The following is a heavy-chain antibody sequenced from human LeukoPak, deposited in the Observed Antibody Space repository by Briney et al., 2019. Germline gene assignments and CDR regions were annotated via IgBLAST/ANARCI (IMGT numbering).Heavy chain of an antibody. CDR2: IYSGGST. V-gene: IGHV3-53*01. CDR1: GFTVSSNY. J-gene: IGHJ4*02. D-gene: IGHD3-22*01. Sequence: PGGSLRLSCAASGFTVSSNYMSWVRQAPGKGLEWVSVIYSGGSTYYADSVKGRFTISRDNSKNTLYLQMNSLRAEDTAVYYCAREGSPVSSSGYYPYYWGQGTLVTVSS. CDR3: AREGSPVSSSGYYPYY.